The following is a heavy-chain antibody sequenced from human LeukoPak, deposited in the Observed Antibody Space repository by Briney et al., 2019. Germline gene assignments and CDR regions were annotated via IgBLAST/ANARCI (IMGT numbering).Heavy chain of an antibody. J-gene: IGHJ4*02. CDR1: GGTFSSYA. Sequence: GASVRVSCKASGGTFSSYAISWVRQAPGQGLEWMGRIIPILGIANYAQKFQGRVTITADKSTSTAYMELSSLRSEDTAVYYCARGPDNYFDYWGQGTLVTVSS. V-gene: IGHV1-69*04. D-gene: IGHD3-9*01. CDR2: IIPILGIA. CDR3: ARGPDNYFDY.